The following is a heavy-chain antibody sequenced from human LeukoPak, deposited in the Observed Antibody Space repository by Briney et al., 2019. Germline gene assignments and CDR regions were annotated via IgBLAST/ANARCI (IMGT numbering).Heavy chain of an antibody. CDR3: ARVVWRFHYYMDV. V-gene: IGHV4-30-4*01. CDR2: IYYSGNT. Sequence: SETLSLTCTVSGGSISSGDYYWSWIRQPPGKGLEWIGYIYYSGNTYYNPSLRSRVTISVDTSKNQFSLKLSSVTAADTAVYYCARVVWRFHYYMDVWGKGTTVTVSS. CDR1: GGSISSGDYY. J-gene: IGHJ6*03. D-gene: IGHD3-3*01.